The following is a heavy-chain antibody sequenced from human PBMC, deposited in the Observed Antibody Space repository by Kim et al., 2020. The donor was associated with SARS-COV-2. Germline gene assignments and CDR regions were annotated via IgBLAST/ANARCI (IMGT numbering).Heavy chain of an antibody. Sequence: FQGRVTMTRDTSTSTVYMELSSLRSEDTAVYYCARDPGGSYVYYYYGMDVWGQGTTVTVSS. V-gene: IGHV1-46*01. CDR3: ARDPGGSYVYYYYGMDV. D-gene: IGHD1-26*01. J-gene: IGHJ6*02.